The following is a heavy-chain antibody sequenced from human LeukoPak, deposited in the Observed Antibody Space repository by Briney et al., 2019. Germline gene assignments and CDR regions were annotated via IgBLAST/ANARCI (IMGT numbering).Heavy chain of an antibody. CDR3: ARERVDPGDIVVVVAATRAFDI. CDR2: IIPIFGTA. Sequence: GASVKVSCKASGGTFSGYAISWVRQAPGQGLEWMGRIIPIFGTANYAQKFQGRVTITTDESTSTAYMELSSLRSEDTAVYYCARERVDPGDIVVVVAATRAFDIWGQGTMVTVAS. D-gene: IGHD2-15*01. CDR1: GGTFSGYA. V-gene: IGHV1-69*05. J-gene: IGHJ3*02.